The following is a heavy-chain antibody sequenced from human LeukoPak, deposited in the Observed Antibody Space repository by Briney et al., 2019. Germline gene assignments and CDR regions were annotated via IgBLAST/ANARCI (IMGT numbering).Heavy chain of an antibody. V-gene: IGHV1-46*01. CDR3: TRDLGD. CDR2: IKPTDGGT. D-gene: IGHD3-10*01. J-gene: IGHJ4*02. Sequence: ASVTVSCKAFGYTFTNNYLHWVRQAPGQGLEWVGMIKPTDGGTSYAQKFQGRVTMTWNRSTSTVYMELSSLTSDDTAMYYCTRDLGDWGQGTLVTVS. CDR1: GYTFTNNY.